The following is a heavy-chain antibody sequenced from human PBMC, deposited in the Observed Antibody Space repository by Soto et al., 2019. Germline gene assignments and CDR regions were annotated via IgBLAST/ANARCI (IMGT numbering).Heavy chain of an antibody. D-gene: IGHD3-3*01. CDR3: ARDKGRITIFGVVIIDYYYYGMDV. Sequence: QVQLVESGGGVVQPGRSLRLSCAASGFTFSSYAMHWVRQAPGKGLEWVAVISHDGSNKYYADSVKGRFTISRDNSKNTLYLQMNSLRAEDTAVYYCARDKGRITIFGVVIIDYYYYGMDVWGQGTTVTVSS. CDR1: GFTFSSYA. J-gene: IGHJ6*02. V-gene: IGHV3-30-3*01. CDR2: ISHDGSNK.